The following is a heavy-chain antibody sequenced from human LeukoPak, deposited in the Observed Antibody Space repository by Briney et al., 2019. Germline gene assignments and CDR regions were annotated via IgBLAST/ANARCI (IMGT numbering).Heavy chain of an antibody. D-gene: IGHD3-3*01. V-gene: IGHV3-21*01. J-gene: IGHJ4*02. CDR3: ARGGLRFLEWLLPQLFDY. CDR1: GFTFSSYS. Sequence: GGSLRLSCAASGFTFSSYSMNWVRQAPGKGLGWVSSISSSSSYIYYADSVKGRFTISRDNAKNSLYLQMNSLRAEDTAVYYCARGGLRFLEWLLPQLFDYWGQGTLVTVSS. CDR2: ISSSSSYI.